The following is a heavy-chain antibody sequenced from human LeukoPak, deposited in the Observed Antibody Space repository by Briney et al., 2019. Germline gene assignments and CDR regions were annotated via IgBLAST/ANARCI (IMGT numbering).Heavy chain of an antibody. Sequence: GRSLRLSCAASGFTFDDYAMNWVRHVPGKGLEWISLISWNSGTIGYADSVKGRFTISRDNANNFLYLQMNSLRAEDTALYYCARAYKDRSLAGKKEFFQHWGQGTLVTVSS. J-gene: IGHJ1*01. CDR1: GFTFDDYA. CDR3: ARAYKDRSLAGKKEFFQH. V-gene: IGHV3-9*01. CDR2: ISWNSGTI. D-gene: IGHD6-19*01.